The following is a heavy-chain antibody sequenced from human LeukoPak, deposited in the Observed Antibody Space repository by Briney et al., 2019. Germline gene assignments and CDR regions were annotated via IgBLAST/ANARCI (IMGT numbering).Heavy chain of an antibody. J-gene: IGHJ4*02. Sequence: GGSLRLSCAASGNYWMHWVRQAPGKGLVWVSHINSDGSWTSYADSVKGRFTISKDNAKNTVYLQMNNLRAEDTAVYYCVSFYEAYWGRETLVTVSS. D-gene: IGHD2/OR15-2a*01. CDR1: GNYW. CDR2: INSDGSWT. CDR3: VSFYEAY. V-gene: IGHV3-74*01.